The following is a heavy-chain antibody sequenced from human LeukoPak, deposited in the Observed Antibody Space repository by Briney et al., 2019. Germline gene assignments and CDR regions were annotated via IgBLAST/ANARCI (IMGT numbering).Heavy chain of an antibody. D-gene: IGHD6-6*01. V-gene: IGHV4-61*02. CDR2: IYTSGST. CDR3: ARFSIAARHYFDY. J-gene: IGHJ4*02. Sequence: SETLSLTCTVSGGSISSASYYWSWIRQPAGKGLEWIGRIYTSGSTNYNPSLQNRVTISIDTSKNQFSLKLSSLAAADTAVYYCARFSIAARHYFDYWGQGILVTVSS. CDR1: GGSISSASYY.